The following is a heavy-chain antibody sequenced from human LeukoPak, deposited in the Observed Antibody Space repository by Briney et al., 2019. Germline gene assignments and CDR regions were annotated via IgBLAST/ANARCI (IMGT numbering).Heavy chain of an antibody. CDR3: ARSVDTAMAYVAV. J-gene: IGHJ6*02. CDR2: ISSSSSYI. Sequence: PGGSLRLSCAASGFTFSSYSMNWVRQAPGKGLVWVSSISSSSSYIYYADSVKGRFTISRDNAKNSLYLQMNSLRAEDTAVYYCARSVDTAMAYVAVWGQGTTVTVSS. V-gene: IGHV3-21*01. CDR1: GFTFSSYS. D-gene: IGHD5-18*01.